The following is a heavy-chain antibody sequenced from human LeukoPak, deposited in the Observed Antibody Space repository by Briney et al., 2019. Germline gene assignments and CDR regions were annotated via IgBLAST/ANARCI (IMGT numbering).Heavy chain of an antibody. J-gene: IGHJ5*02. Sequence: ASETLSLTCTVSGGSISSSSYSWGWIRQPPGKGLEWIGSIYYSGNTYYNPSLKSRVTISVDTSKNQFSLKLSSVTAADTAVYYCARVLSNRLFGVVNKAPQNWFDPWGQGTLVTVSS. D-gene: IGHD3-3*01. CDR1: GGSISSSSYS. CDR2: IYYSGNT. V-gene: IGHV4-39*07. CDR3: ARVLSNRLFGVVNKAPQNWFDP.